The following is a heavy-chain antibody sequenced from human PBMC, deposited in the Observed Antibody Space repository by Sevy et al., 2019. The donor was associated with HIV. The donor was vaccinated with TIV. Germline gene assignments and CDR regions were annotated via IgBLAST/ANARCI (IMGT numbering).Heavy chain of an antibody. Sequence: GGSLRLSCAVSGFTFSTYWMHWVRQVPGKGLVWVSRINSDGSGTTYAGSVKGRFTISRDNAKNTLYLQMNSLRVEDTAVYYCARVNIPAAEWGQGALVTVSS. V-gene: IGHV3-74*01. CDR2: INSDGSGT. CDR1: GFTFSTYW. CDR3: ARVNIPAAE. J-gene: IGHJ4*02. D-gene: IGHD6-13*01.